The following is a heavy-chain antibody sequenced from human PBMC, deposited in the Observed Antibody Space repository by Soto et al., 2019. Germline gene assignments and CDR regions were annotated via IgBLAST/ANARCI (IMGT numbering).Heavy chain of an antibody. CDR1: AGSFSGYF. D-gene: IGHD6-19*01. CDR2: INHRGST. Sequence: QVQLQQWGAGLLKPSETLSLTCAVYAGSFSGYFWSWIRQPPGKGLEWIGEINHRGSTNYNPSLKSRVTRSVDTSKNQFSLKLSSVTAADTAVYYCARDDSSGWYFDYCGQGTLVTVSS. J-gene: IGHJ4*02. V-gene: IGHV4-34*01. CDR3: ARDDSSGWYFDY.